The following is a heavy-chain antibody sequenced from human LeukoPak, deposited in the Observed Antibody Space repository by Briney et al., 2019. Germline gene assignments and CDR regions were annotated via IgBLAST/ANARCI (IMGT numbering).Heavy chain of an antibody. CDR1: GYTFTGYY. V-gene: IGHV1-2*06. CDR2: INPNSGGT. CDR3: ARFRYGDYVDY. J-gene: IGHJ4*02. Sequence: ASVKVSCKXSGYTFTGYYMHWVQQAPGQGLEWMGRINPNSGGTNYAQKFQGRVTMTRDTSISTAYMELSRLRSDDTAVYYCARFRYGDYVDYWGQGTLVTVST. D-gene: IGHD4-17*01.